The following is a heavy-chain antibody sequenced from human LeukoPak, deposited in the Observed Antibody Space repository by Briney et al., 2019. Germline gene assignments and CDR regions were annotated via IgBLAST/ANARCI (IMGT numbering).Heavy chain of an antibody. CDR2: IIGSGGGT. D-gene: IGHD6-13*01. J-gene: IGHJ4*02. CDR1: GFTFSSYS. Sequence: GGSLRLSCVASGFTFSSYSMSWVRQAPGKGLEWVSAIIGSGGGTYYADSVRGRFTISRDNSKSTLYLQMNSLRAEDTAVYFCAKDQISPSSWYPPRNDYWGQGTLVTVSS. CDR3: AKDQISPSSWYPPRNDY. V-gene: IGHV3-23*01.